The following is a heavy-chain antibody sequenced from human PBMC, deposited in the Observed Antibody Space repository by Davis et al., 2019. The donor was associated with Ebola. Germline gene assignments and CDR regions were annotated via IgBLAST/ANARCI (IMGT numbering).Heavy chain of an antibody. Sequence: GESLKISCAASGFTFTRHSMKFVRQAPGKGLEWVSSISSTTNYIYYADSVKGRFTVSRDNAKNSLYLQVNSLRAEDTAVYYCARDSARSGWYKGSDAFDIWGQGTMVTVSS. J-gene: IGHJ3*02. V-gene: IGHV3-21*01. CDR1: GFTFTRHS. D-gene: IGHD6-19*01. CDR3: ARDSARSGWYKGSDAFDI. CDR2: ISSTTNYI.